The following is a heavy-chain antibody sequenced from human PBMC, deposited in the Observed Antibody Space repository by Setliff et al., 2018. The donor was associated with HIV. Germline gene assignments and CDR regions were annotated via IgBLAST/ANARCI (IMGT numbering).Heavy chain of an antibody. Sequence: PSETLSLTCAVYGGSFNDYYWTWIRQPPGKGLEWIGEIDHNGSTKYHASLKSRVTISIDTSKNQISLELSSVTAADTAVYYCARGLNYYGSGSYLPLGYWGQGTLVTVSS. CDR2: IDHNGST. V-gene: IGHV4-34*01. D-gene: IGHD3-10*01. CDR1: GGSFNDYY. CDR3: ARGLNYYGSGSYLPLGY. J-gene: IGHJ4*02.